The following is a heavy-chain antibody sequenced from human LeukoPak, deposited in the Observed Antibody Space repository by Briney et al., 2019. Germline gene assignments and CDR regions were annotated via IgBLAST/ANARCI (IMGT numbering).Heavy chain of an antibody. CDR1: GYTFTGYY. D-gene: IGHD2-8*02. V-gene: IGHV1-2*02. Sequence: ASVKVSCKASGYTFTGYYLHWVRQAPGQGLEWMGWINPNSGGTKYAQKFQGRVAMTRDTSISTAYMELSRLTSDDKAVYYCARGRDIVLAGLSVLHDYWGQGTLVTVSS. J-gene: IGHJ4*02. CDR3: ARGRDIVLAGLSVLHDY. CDR2: INPNSGGT.